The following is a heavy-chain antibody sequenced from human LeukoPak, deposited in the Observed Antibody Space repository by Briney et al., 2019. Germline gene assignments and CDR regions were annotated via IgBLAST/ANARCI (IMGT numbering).Heavy chain of an antibody. J-gene: IGHJ3*02. CDR3: AKVNSLVLQNHDAFAI. CDR1: GFTFSSFA. V-gene: IGHV3-23*01. Sequence: GGSLRLSCAASGFTFSSFAMSWVRQAPGKGLEWVSTISGSGGSTYYADSVKGRFTISRDNSKDTLFLQMNSLRAEDTAVYYCAKVNSLVLQNHDAFAIWGQGTMGTVSS. D-gene: IGHD1-26*01. CDR2: ISGSGGST.